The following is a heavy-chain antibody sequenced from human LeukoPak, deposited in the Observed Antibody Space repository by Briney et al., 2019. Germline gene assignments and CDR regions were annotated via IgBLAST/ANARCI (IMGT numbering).Heavy chain of an antibody. J-gene: IGHJ4*02. D-gene: IGHD2-15*01. Sequence: SETLSLTCSVSGGSVSSGSYYWSWIRQPPGKGLEWIGYIYYSGSTNYNPSLKSRVTISVDTSKNQFSLKLNSVTAADTAVYYCASDRGGSSSRGLGIYWGQGTLVTVSS. CDR2: IYYSGST. CDR3: ASDRGGSSSRGLGIY. V-gene: IGHV4-61*01. CDR1: GGSVSSGSYY.